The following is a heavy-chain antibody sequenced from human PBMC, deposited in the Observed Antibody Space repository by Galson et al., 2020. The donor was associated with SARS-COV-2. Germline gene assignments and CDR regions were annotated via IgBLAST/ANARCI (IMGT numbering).Heavy chain of an antibody. D-gene: IGHD4-4*01. Sequence: ASVKVSCNASGYTFTSYYIHWVRQAPGQGLEWMGIINPSGGGTTYAQKFQGRVTMTRDTSTSTVYMELNSLRSEDTAVYYCARDAQGGNDYNYLLFWGQGTLVTVSS. CDR1: GYTFTSYY. J-gene: IGHJ4*02. CDR3: ARDAQGGNDYNYLLF. CDR2: INPSGGGT. V-gene: IGHV1-46*01.